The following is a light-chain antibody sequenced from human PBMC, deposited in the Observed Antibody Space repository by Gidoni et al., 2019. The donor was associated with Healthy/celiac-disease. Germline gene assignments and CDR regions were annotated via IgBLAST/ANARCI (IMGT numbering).Light chain of an antibody. CDR2: WAS. Sequence: DIVMTQSPDSLAVSLGERANNKNHLAWYQQKPGQPPKLLIYWASTRESGVPDRFSGSGSGTDFTLTISSLQAEDVAVYYCQQYYSTPRTFGQGTKVEIK. V-gene: IGKV4-1*01. CDR3: QQYYSTPRT. CDR1: NKNH. J-gene: IGKJ1*01.